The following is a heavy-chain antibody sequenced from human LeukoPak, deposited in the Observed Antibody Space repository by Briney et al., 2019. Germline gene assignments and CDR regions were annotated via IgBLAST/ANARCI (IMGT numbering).Heavy chain of an antibody. CDR1: GFIFTNYF. D-gene: IGHD4-23*01. CDR2: IKHDGSEK. J-gene: IGHJ4*02. CDR3: ARVAAGYSVNYFDY. V-gene: IGHV3-7*01. Sequence: GGSLRLSCAASGFIFTNYFMSWVRQAPGKGLEWVASIKHDGSEKYYVDFVRGRFTISRDNVENSLYLQMNSLRDEDTAVYYCARVAAGYSVNYFDYWGQGTLVTVSS.